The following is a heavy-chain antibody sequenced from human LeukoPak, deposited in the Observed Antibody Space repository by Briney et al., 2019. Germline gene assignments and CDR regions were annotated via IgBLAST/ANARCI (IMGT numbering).Heavy chain of an antibody. V-gene: IGHV4-59*01. CDR2: IYYSGST. CDR3: ARDGRRLGYFAPTPTRDAFDI. CDR1: GFTFSSYW. D-gene: IGHD3-9*01. Sequence: GSLRLSCAASGFTFSSYWMSWIRQPPGKGLEWIGYIYYSGSTNYNPSLKSRVTISVDTSKNQFSLKLNSVTAADTAVYYCARDGRRLGYFAPTPTRDAFDIWGQGTMVIVSS. J-gene: IGHJ3*02.